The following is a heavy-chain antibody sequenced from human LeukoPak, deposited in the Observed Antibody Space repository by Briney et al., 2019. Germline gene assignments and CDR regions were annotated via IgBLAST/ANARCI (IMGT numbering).Heavy chain of an antibody. J-gene: IGHJ4*02. Sequence: SETLSLTCAVPGYSISSGYYWGWIRQPPGKGLEWIGSIYHSGSTYYNPSLKSRVTISVDTSKNQFSLKLSSVTAADTAVYYCARTTGTTTIDYWGQGTLVTVSS. CDR3: ARTTGTTTIDY. D-gene: IGHD1-1*01. V-gene: IGHV4-38-2*01. CDR2: IYHSGST. CDR1: GYSISSGYY.